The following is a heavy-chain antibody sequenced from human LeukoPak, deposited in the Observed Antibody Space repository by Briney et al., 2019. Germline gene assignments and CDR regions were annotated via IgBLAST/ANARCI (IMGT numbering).Heavy chain of an antibody. CDR3: ARLGEIGDSSGYYFNY. J-gene: IGHJ4*02. Sequence: GESLQISCKGSGYSFTSYWIGWVRPMPGKGLEWMGIIYPGDSDTRYSPSFQGQVTISADKSISTAYLQWSSLKASDTAMYYCARLGEIGDSSGYYFNYWGQGTLVTVSS. CDR2: IYPGDSDT. V-gene: IGHV5-51*01. CDR1: GYSFTSYW. D-gene: IGHD3-22*01.